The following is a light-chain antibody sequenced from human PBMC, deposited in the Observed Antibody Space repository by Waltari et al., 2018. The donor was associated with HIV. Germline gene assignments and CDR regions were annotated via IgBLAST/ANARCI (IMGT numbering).Light chain of an antibody. Sequence: QSALTQPASVSGSPGQSITISCTGTSSDVGSYNLVSWYQQYPGKAPKVLIYNNNQRPSGVPDRFSGSKSGNTASLAISGLRAEDEADYYCAVWDDSVSGEVVFGGGTKLTVL. V-gene: IGLV2-14*02. CDR1: SSDVGSYNL. CDR3: AVWDDSVSGEVV. J-gene: IGLJ2*01. CDR2: NNN.